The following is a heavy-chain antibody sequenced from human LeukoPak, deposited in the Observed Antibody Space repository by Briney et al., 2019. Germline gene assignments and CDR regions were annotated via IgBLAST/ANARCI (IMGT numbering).Heavy chain of an antibody. D-gene: IGHD2-21*01. V-gene: IGHV1-2*02. CDR2: INPNSGGT. CDR3: ARDIVGRSTLFYYYYGMDV. Sequence: ASVKVSCKASGYTFTGYYMHWVRQAPGQGLEWMGWINPNSGGTNYAQKFQGRVTMTRDTSISTAYMELSRLRSDDTAVYYCARDIVGRSTLFYYYYGMDVWGQGTTVTVSS. J-gene: IGHJ6*02. CDR1: GYTFTGYY.